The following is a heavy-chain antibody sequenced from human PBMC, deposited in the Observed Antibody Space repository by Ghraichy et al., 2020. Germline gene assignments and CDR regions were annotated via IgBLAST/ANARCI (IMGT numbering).Heavy chain of an antibody. V-gene: IGHV4-61*01. J-gene: IGHJ6*02. D-gene: IGHD3-22*01. CDR3: ASYDSSGYYYANYYYALDV. CDR1: GGSVSSGSYY. CDR2: IYYSGST. Sequence: SETLSLTCTVSGGSVSSGSYYWSWIRQPPGKGMEWIGYIYYSGSTNYNPSLKSRVTISVDTSKNQFSLKLSSVTAADTAVYYCASYDSSGYYYANYYYALDVWGQGTTVTVSS.